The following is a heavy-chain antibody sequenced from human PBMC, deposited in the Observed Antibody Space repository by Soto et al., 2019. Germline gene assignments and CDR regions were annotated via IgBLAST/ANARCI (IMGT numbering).Heavy chain of an antibody. CDR2: IYYSGST. V-gene: IGHV4-31*03. Sequence: SETLSLTCTVSGGSISSGGYYWSWIRQHPGKGLEWIGYIYYSGSTYYNPSLKSRVTISVGTSKNQFSLKLSSVTAADTAVYYCARTNYDSSGSEVDYWGQGXLVTVYS. CDR1: GGSISSGGYY. J-gene: IGHJ4*02. D-gene: IGHD3-22*01. CDR3: ARTNYDSSGSEVDY.